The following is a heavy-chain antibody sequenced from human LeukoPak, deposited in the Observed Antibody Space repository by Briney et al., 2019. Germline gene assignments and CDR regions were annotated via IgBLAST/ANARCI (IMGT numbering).Heavy chain of an antibody. Sequence: GGSLRLSCAASGFTFSSYAMSWVRQAPGKGLEWVSAISGSGGSTYYADSVKGRFTISRDNSKNTPYLQMHSLRAEDTAVYYCAKDQEYSSSWYGVYYFDYWGQGTLVTVSS. CDR3: AKDQEYSSSWYGVYYFDY. CDR1: GFTFSSYA. D-gene: IGHD6-13*01. J-gene: IGHJ4*02. CDR2: ISGSGGST. V-gene: IGHV3-23*01.